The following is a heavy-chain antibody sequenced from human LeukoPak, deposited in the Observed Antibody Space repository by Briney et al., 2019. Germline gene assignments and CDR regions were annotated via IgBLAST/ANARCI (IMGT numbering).Heavy chain of an antibody. D-gene: IGHD5-12*01. CDR2: VRGSGSDT. CDR1: GFTFSSSE. V-gene: IGHV3-23*01. CDR3: AKTSRVNSAYDSPFDY. Sequence: PGGSLRLSCAASGFTFSSSEMSWVRQAPGKGLEWVSAVRGSGSDTYYADSVKGRFTISRDNSKNTLHLQMNSLRAEDTAIYYCAKTSRVNSAYDSPFDYWGQGTLVTVSS. J-gene: IGHJ4*02.